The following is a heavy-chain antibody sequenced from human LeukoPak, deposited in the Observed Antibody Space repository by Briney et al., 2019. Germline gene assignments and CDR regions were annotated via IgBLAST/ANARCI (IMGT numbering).Heavy chain of an antibody. CDR1: GGTFSSYA. D-gene: IGHD2-15*01. V-gene: IGHV1-69*04. Sequence: ASVKVSCKASGGTFSSYANSWVRQAPGQGLEWMGRIIPILGIANYAQKFQGRVTITADKSTSTAYMELSSLRSEDTAVYYCARVECSGGSCYSGNWFDPWGQGTLVTVSS. CDR2: IIPILGIA. J-gene: IGHJ5*02. CDR3: ARVECSGGSCYSGNWFDP.